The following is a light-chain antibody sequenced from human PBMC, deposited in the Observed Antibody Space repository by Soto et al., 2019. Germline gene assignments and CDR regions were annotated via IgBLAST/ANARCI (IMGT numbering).Light chain of an antibody. CDR2: WAS. V-gene: IGKV4-1*01. Sequence: DIVMPPSPDSLAVSLGERATINCKSSQSVLYDSNNKNYLAWYQQKPGQPPKLLIYWASTRESGVPDRFSGTGSGADFTLTISSLQAEDVAVYYCQQYYSIPKTFGQGTKVDI. J-gene: IGKJ1*01. CDR3: QQYYSIPKT. CDR1: QSVLYDSNNKNY.